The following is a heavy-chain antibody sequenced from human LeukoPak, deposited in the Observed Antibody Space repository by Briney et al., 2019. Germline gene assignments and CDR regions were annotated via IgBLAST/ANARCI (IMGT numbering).Heavy chain of an antibody. V-gene: IGHV4-61*02. Sequence: SETLSLTCTVSGGSISSGSYYWSWIRQPAGKGLEWIGRIYTSGSTNYNPSLKSRVTISVDTSKNQFSLKLSSVTAADTAVYYCARGQGRCTNGVCFSCSYYYYMDVWGKGTTVTVSS. CDR2: IYTSGST. CDR3: ARGQGRCTNGVCFSCSYYYYMDV. D-gene: IGHD2-8*01. CDR1: GGSISSGSYY. J-gene: IGHJ6*03.